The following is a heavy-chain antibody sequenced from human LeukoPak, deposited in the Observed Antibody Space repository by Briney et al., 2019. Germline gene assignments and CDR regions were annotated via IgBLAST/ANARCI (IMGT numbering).Heavy chain of an antibody. J-gene: IGHJ4*02. CDR3: ARRVRGVIITPCDY. CDR2: IYYSGST. V-gene: IGHV4-59*08. Sequence: TSETLSLTCTVSGGSISSYYWSWIRQPPGKGLEWIGYIYYSGSTNYNPSLKSRVTISVDTSKNQFSLKLSSVTAADTAVYYCARRVRGVIITPCDYWGQGTLVTVSS. D-gene: IGHD3-10*01. CDR1: GGSISSYY.